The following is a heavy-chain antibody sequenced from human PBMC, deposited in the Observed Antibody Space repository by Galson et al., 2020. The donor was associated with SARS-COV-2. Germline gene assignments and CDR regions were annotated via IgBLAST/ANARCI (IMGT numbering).Heavy chain of an antibody. V-gene: IGHV3-33*01. J-gene: IGHJ5*02. D-gene: IGHD6-19*01. CDR2: IFYDGSDK. CDR3: AREVAGMHNWFDP. Sequence: GGSLRISCAASAFTLSSHAIHWVRQAPGKGLEWVAQIFYDGSDKYYGDSVKGRFTISRDSSKNMVYRQMNNLKVDDTAVYYCAREVAGMHNWFDPWGQGTLVTVSS. CDR1: AFTLSSHA.